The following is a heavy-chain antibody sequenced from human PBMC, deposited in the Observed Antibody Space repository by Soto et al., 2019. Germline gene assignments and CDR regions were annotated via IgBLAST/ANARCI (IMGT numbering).Heavy chain of an antibody. CDR2: IIPIFGTA. Sequence: QVQLVQSGAEVKKPGSSVKVSCKASGGTFSSYAISWVRQSPGQGLEWMGGIIPIFGTANYAQKFQGRVTITADESTSTAYMELSSLRSEDTAVYYCARDLAGYYGDYYGMDVWGQGTTVTVSS. CDR1: GGTFSSYA. CDR3: ARDLAGYYGDYYGMDV. V-gene: IGHV1-69*01. D-gene: IGHD3-9*01. J-gene: IGHJ6*02.